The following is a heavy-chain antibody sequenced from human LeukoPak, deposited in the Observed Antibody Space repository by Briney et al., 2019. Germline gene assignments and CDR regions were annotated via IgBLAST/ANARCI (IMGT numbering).Heavy chain of an antibody. Sequence: RPSETLSLTCTVSGGSISSSSYYWGWIRQPPGKGLEWIGSMYYSGYTYHNPSLKSRVTISVDTSKNQFSLNLSSVTAADTAVYYCARHTYTYGAPNCLDPWGQGTLVTVSS. V-gene: IGHV4-39*01. J-gene: IGHJ5*02. CDR3: ARHTYTYGAPNCLDP. D-gene: IGHD5-18*01. CDR2: MYYSGYT. CDR1: GGSISSSSYY.